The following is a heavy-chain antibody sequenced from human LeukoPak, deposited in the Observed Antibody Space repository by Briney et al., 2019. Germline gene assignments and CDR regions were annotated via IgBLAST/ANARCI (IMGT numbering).Heavy chain of an antibody. Sequence: GGSLRLSCAASGVTFSSYGMHWVRQAPGKGLEEVAVISYDGSNKYYADSAKGRFTISRDNSKNTLYLQMNSLRAEDTAVYYCAKDGVTGHFWSGYSTYFDYWGQGTLVTVSS. CDR2: ISYDGSNK. CDR1: GVTFSSYG. CDR3: AKDGVTGHFWSGYSTYFDY. V-gene: IGHV3-30*18. J-gene: IGHJ4*02. D-gene: IGHD3-3*02.